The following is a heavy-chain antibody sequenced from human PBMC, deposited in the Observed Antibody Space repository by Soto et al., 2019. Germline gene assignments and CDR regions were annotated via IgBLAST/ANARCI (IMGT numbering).Heavy chain of an antibody. Sequence: ASLKVSCKASGYTFTSYDINWVRQATGQGLEWMGWMNPNSGNTGYAQKFQGRVTMTRNTSISTAYMELSSLRSEDTAVYYCARHPSLVIRRLGRNWLDPWGQGTLVTVSS. D-gene: IGHD3-16*02. CDR2: MNPNSGNT. J-gene: IGHJ5*02. CDR3: ARHPSLVIRRLGRNWLDP. V-gene: IGHV1-8*01. CDR1: GYTFTSYD.